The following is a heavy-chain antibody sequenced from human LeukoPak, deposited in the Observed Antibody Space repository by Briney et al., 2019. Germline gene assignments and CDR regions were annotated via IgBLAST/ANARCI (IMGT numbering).Heavy chain of an antibody. CDR2: IIPIFGTA. CDR3: ARASGYSYGDYYFDY. V-gene: IGHV1-69*01. CDR1: GGTFGSYA. J-gene: IGHJ4*02. Sequence: SVKVSCKASGGTFGSYAISWVRQAPGQGLEWMGGIIPIFGTANYAQKFQGRVTITADESTSTAYMELSSLRSEDTAVYYCARASGYSYGDYYFDYWGQGTLVTVSS. D-gene: IGHD5-18*01.